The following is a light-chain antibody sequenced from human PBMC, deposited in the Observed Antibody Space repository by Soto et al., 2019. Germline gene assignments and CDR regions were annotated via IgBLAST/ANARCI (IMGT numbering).Light chain of an antibody. CDR3: QQRSNWPIT. Sequence: EIVLTQSPGTLSLSPGARATLSCRASQSISSSYLAWYQQKPGQTPRLLIYDGSNRATGIPARFSGSGSGTDHTLTISSLEPEDSAVYYCQQRSNWPITFGQGTRLE. CDR2: DGS. V-gene: IGKV3D-20*02. J-gene: IGKJ5*01. CDR1: QSISSSY.